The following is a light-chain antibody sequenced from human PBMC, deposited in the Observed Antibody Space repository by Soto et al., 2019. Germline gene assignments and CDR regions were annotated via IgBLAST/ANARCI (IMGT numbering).Light chain of an antibody. CDR2: GAS. V-gene: IGKV3-15*01. CDR1: QSISSN. Sequence: XXXTXXPXTLSVSPGERATLSCRASQSISSNLAWYQQKPGQAPRLLIYGASSRATGLPARFSGSGSGTEFTLTISSLQSEDFAVYYCQQYNNWPYTFGQGTKLEI. J-gene: IGKJ2*01. CDR3: QQYNNWPYT.